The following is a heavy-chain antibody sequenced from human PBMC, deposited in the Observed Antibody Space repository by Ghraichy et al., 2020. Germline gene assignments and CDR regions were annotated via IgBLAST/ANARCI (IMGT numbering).Heavy chain of an antibody. D-gene: IGHD2-8*01. Sequence: ESLNISCTVSGGSINSGSYYWGWIRRPPGKGLEWIESIDYSGNTYNNPSLKSRVTTSVDTSKNQFSLKLTSVTAADTAVYYCARLRSFLNGYDAFDIWGQGTMVTVSS. CDR1: GGSINSGSYY. CDR2: IDYSGNT. CDR3: ARLRSFLNGYDAFDI. J-gene: IGHJ3*02. V-gene: IGHV4-39*01.